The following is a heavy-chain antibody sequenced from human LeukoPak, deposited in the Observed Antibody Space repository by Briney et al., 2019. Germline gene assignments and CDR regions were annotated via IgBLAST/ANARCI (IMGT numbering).Heavy chain of an antibody. CDR1: GGSFSGYY. V-gene: IGHV4-34*01. D-gene: IGHD2/OR15-2a*01. CDR2: INHSGST. J-gene: IGHJ4*02. CDR3: ARALYFSVDY. Sequence: SETLSLTCAVYGGSFSGYYRSWIRQPPGKGLEWIGEINHSGSTNYNPSLKSRVTISVDTSKNQFSLKLSSVTAADTAVYYCARALYFSVDYWGQGILVTVSS.